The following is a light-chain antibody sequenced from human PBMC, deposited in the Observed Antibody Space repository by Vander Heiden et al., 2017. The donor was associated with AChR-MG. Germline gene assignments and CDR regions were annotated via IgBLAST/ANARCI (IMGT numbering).Light chain of an antibody. CDR2: DGS. CDR1: SSDVGGYNF. J-gene: IGLJ3*02. Sequence: QSALTQPASVSGSPGQSITISCTGTSSDVGGYNFVSWYQHHPGKAPKLIIFDGSKRPSGVSNRFSGSKSANTASLTISGLQADDEADYYCTSYTTSGTLRVFGGGTKLTVL. V-gene: IGLV2-14*03. CDR3: TSYTTSGTLRV.